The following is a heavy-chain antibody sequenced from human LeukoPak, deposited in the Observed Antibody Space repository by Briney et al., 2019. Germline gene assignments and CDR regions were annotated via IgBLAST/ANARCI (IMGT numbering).Heavy chain of an antibody. Sequence: PGGSLRLSCAASGFTFSSYSMNWVRQAPGKGLEWVSYISSSSSTIYYADSVKGRFTISRDNAKNSLYLQMNSLRAEDTAVYYCARAKGFGESPFDYWGQGTLVTVSS. CDR3: ARAKGFGESPFDY. D-gene: IGHD3-10*01. V-gene: IGHV3-48*01. CDR2: ISSSSSTI. CDR1: GFTFSSYS. J-gene: IGHJ4*02.